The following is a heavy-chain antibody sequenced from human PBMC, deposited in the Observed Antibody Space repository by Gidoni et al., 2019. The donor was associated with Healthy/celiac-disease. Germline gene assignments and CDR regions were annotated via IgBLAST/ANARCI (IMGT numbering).Heavy chain of an antibody. CDR2: IYHSGST. CDR1: GYSISSGYY. D-gene: IGHD2-15*01. CDR3: ARAIDIVVVVAATGAFDI. J-gene: IGHJ3*02. V-gene: IGHV4-38-2*01. Sequence: QVQLQESGPGLVKPSETLSLTCAVSGYSISSGYYWGWIRQPPGKGLEWIGSIYHSGSTYYNPSLKSRVTISVDTSKNQFSLKLSSVTAADTAVYYCARAIDIVVVVAATGAFDIWGQGTMVTVFS.